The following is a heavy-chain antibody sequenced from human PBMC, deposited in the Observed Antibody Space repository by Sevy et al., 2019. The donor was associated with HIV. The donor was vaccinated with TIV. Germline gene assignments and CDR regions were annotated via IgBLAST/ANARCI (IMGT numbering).Heavy chain of an antibody. D-gene: IGHD1-1*01. J-gene: IGHJ5*02. Sequence: ASVKVSCKTSGSTFSDDYIHWVRQAPGERLEWMGWINSAGTNYAETFPGRLTMTRDASITTAYMELNSLRSDDTATYYCATSANLDTSWFDPWGQGVVVTVSS. CDR2: INSAGT. V-gene: IGHV1-2*02. CDR1: GSTFSDDY. CDR3: ATSANLDTSWFDP.